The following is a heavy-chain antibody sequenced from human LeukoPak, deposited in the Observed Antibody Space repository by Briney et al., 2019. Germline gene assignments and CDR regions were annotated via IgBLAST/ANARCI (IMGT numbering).Heavy chain of an antibody. V-gene: IGHV3-30-3*01. Sequence: GGSLRHPCAASGFTFSSYAMHWVRQAPGKGLEWVAVISYDGSNKYYADSVKGRFTISRDNSKNTLYLQMNSLRAEDTAVYYCAREAGNPGYFDYWGQGTLVTVSS. D-gene: IGHD1-14*01. CDR2: ISYDGSNK. J-gene: IGHJ4*02. CDR3: AREAGNPGYFDY. CDR1: GFTFSSYA.